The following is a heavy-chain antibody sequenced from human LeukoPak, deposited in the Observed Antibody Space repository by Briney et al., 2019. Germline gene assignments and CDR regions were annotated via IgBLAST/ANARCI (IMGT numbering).Heavy chain of an antibody. V-gene: IGHV1-2*02. CDR3: ARGGYPYWYFDL. CDR2: INPNSGVT. Sequence: VGSINPNSGVTNYAQKFQGRVTMTRDTSISTAYMELSRLRSDDTAVYYCARGGYPYWYFDLWGRGTLVTVSS. J-gene: IGHJ2*01. D-gene: IGHD3-22*01.